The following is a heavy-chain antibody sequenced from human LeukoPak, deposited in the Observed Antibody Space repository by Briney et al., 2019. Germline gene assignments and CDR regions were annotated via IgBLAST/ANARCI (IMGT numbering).Heavy chain of an antibody. CDR2: VYPDDSDI. V-gene: IGHV5-51*01. D-gene: IGHD6-13*01. CDR3: ARLEDIAAVGTYFDY. Sequence: GEPLKISCKASGYSFTTYWIGWVRQMPGKGLEWMGIVYPDDSDIRYSPSFQGQVTISADKSITTAYLQWSSLKASDTAMYYCARLEDIAAVGTYFDYWGQGTLVTVSS. CDR1: GYSFTTYW. J-gene: IGHJ4*02.